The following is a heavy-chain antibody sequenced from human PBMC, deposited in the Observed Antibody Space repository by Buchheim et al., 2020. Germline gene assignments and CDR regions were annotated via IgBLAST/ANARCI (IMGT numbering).Heavy chain of an antibody. CDR3: AKDGDPMITFGGVLVNWFDP. V-gene: IGHV3-23*01. J-gene: IGHJ5*02. CDR2: ISGSGGST. CDR1: GFTFSSYA. D-gene: IGHD3-16*01. Sequence: EVQLLESGGGLVQPGGSLRLSCAASGFTFSSYAMSWVRQAPGKGLEWVSAISGSGGSTYYADSVKGRFTISRDNSKNTLYLQMNSLRAEDTAVYYCAKDGDPMITFGGVLVNWFDPWGQGTL.